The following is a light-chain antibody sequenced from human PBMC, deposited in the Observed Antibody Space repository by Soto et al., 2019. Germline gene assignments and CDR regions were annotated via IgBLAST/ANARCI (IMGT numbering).Light chain of an antibody. Sequence: EIVLTQSPATLSLSPGERATLSCRASQSISSILAWYQQKPGQAPRLLIYDASNRATGIPLRFSGSGSGTDFTLTISSLEPEDFAVYYCQQSRNWPLTFGGGTKVEI. J-gene: IGKJ4*01. CDR2: DAS. CDR3: QQSRNWPLT. CDR1: QSISSI. V-gene: IGKV3-11*01.